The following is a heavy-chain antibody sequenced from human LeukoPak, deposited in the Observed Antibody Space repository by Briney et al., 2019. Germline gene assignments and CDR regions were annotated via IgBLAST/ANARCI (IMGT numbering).Heavy chain of an antibody. D-gene: IGHD2-2*01. CDR3: VKWGPYCSTYYCPALES. Sequence: PGGSLRLSCAASGFMFSDHWMSWVRRAPGKGPEWVANINAHGSQQYSVDSLKGRFTVSRDNAKKSLYLQMNDLRAEDTAVYFCVKWGPYCSTYYCPALESWGQGTLVTVSS. J-gene: IGHJ4*02. CDR2: INAHGSQQ. CDR1: GFMFSDHW. V-gene: IGHV3-7*01.